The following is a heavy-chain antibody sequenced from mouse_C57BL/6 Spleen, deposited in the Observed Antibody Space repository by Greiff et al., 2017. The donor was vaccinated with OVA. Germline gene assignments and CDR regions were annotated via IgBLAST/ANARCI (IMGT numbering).Heavy chain of an antibody. Sequence: EVQLVESGAGLVKPGASLKLSCAASGFTFSDYGMNWVRQGPEKGLEWVAYISSGSSTIYYADTVKGRFTITRDNAKNTLYLQMTSLRSEDTAVYYCAEFFYDYGGWFAYWGQGTLVTVSA. D-gene: IGHD2-4*01. CDR1: GFTFSDYG. CDR3: AEFFYDYGGWFAY. CDR2: ISSGSSTI. J-gene: IGHJ3*01. V-gene: IGHV5-17*01.